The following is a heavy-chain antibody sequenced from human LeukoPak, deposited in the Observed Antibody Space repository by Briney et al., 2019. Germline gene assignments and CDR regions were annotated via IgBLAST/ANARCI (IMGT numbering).Heavy chain of an antibody. J-gene: IGHJ3*02. CDR3: ARVGSNDAFDI. CDR2: MNPNSGNT. CDR1: GYTFTSYD. Sequence: ASVTVSFKASGYTFTSYDINWVRQAAGQGREWMGWMNPNSGNTGYAQKFQGRVTMTRNTSISTAYMELSSLRSEDTAVYYCARVGSNDAFDIWGQGTMVTVSS. D-gene: IGHD5-12*01. V-gene: IGHV1-8*01.